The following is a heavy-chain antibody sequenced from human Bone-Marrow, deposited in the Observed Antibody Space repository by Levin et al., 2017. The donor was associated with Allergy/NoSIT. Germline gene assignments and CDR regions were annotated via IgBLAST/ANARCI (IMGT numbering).Heavy chain of an antibody. D-gene: IGHD2-15*01. J-gene: IGHJ5*02. V-gene: IGHV3-23*01. CDR1: GFHFTTHA. CDR2: ISGSGDST. Sequence: GGSLRLSCAASGFHFTTHAMSWVRQAPGQGLEWVSAISGSGDSTFYSESVKGRFTISRDNSKNTFSLQMNNLRAEDTGIYYCARDRVVVVGLFQSWGQGTQVTVSP. CDR3: ARDRVVVVGLFQS.